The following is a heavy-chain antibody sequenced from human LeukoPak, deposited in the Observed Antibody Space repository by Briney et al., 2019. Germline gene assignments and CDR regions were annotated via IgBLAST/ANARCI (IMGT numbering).Heavy chain of an antibody. Sequence: GESLKISCAASGFTFNNYAMNWVRQAPGKGLEWVSSISGGGETTYYADSAKGQFTISRDNSQNTLYLQMNSLRAEDTAVCYCARDYADYVGYFFFDYWGQGTLVTVSS. V-gene: IGHV3-23*01. CDR3: ARDYADYVGYFFFDY. CDR2: ISGGGETT. CDR1: GFTFNNYA. D-gene: IGHD4-17*01. J-gene: IGHJ4*02.